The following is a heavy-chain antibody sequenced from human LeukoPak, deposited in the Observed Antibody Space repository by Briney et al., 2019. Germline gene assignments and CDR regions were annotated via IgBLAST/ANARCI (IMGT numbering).Heavy chain of an antibody. CDR2: IDSGGST. CDR3: ARDRKCSSTNCRYFDY. D-gene: IGHD2-2*01. V-gene: IGHV3-53*01. J-gene: IGHJ4*02. CDR1: GFTVSTNY. Sequence: GGSLRLSCAASGFTVSTNYMSWVRQAPGKGLEWGSVIDSGGSTYYAESVKGRFTISRDKSKNTLYLQMKSLRADDTAMYYCARDRKCSSTNCRYFDYWGQGTLVTVSS.